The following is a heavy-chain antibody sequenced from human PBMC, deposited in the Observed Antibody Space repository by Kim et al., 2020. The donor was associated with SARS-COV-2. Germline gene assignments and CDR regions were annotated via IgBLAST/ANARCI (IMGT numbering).Heavy chain of an antibody. J-gene: IGHJ5*02. Sequence: VKGRFTISRDNSKNTLSLRMNSLRAEDTAVYYCAKDPGEAAADSGWFDPWGQGTLVTVSS. D-gene: IGHD6-13*01. V-gene: IGHV3-23*01. CDR3: AKDPGEAAADSGWFDP.